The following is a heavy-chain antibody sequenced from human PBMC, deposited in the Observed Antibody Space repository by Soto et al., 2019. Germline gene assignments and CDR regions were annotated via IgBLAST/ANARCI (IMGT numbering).Heavy chain of an antibody. CDR1: GFTFSNAW. V-gene: IGHV3-15*01. J-gene: IGHJ6*03. CDR2: IKSKTDGGTT. CDR3: TALSGYQPYYYYYYYMDV. Sequence: GGSLRLSCAASGFTFSNAWMSWVRQAPGKGLEWVGRIKSKTDGGTTDYAAPGKGRFTISRDDSKNTLYLQMNSLKTEDTAVYYCTALSGYQPYYYYYYYMDVWGKGTTVTVSS. D-gene: IGHD5-12*01.